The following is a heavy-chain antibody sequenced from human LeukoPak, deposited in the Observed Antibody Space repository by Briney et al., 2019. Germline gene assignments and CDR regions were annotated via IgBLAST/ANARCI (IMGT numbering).Heavy chain of an antibody. D-gene: IGHD3-22*01. Sequence: GGSLRLSCAASGFTFSDYYMSWIRQAPGKGLEWVSYISSSGSTIYYADSVKGRFTISRDNAKNSLYLQMNSLRAEDTAVYYCARDPSPYYYDSSGLDYWGQGTLVTVSS. CDR3: ARDPSPYYYDSSGLDY. J-gene: IGHJ4*02. CDR1: GFTFSDYY. CDR2: ISSSGSTI. V-gene: IGHV3-11*04.